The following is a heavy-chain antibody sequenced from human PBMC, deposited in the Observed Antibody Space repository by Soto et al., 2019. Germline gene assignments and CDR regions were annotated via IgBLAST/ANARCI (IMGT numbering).Heavy chain of an antibody. CDR3: AGPGYSSGYGKYYYYGMDV. V-gene: IGHV1-69*13. D-gene: IGHD6-19*01. CDR2: IIPIFGTA. J-gene: IGHJ6*02. Sequence: ASVKVSCKASGGTFSSYAISWVRQAPGQGLEWMGGIIPIFGTANYAQKFQGRVTITADESTSTAYMELSSLRSEDTAVYYCAGPGYSSGYGKYYYYGMDVCGQGTTVTVSS. CDR1: GGTFSSYA.